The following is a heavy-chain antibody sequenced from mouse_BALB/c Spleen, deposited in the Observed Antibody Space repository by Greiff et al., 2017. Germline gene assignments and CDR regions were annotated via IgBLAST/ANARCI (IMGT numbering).Heavy chain of an antibody. D-gene: IGHD1-1*01. CDR3: ARNIYGSSYWFAY. J-gene: IGHJ3*01. CDR2: INPSTGYT. V-gene: IGHV1-7*01. Sequence: QVQLKESGAELAKPGASVKMSCKASGYTFTSYWMHWVKQRPGQGLEWIGYINPSTGYTEYNQKFKDKATLTADKSSSTAYMQLSSLTSEDSAVYYCARNIYGSSYWFAYWGQGTLVTVSA. CDR1: GYTFTSYW.